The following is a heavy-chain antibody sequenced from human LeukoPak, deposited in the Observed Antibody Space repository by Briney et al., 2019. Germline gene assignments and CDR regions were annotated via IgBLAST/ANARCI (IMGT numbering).Heavy chain of an antibody. CDR3: ARVDGYDKCFDY. Sequence: PSQTLSLTCTVSGGSIITGDYYWSWIRQPPGKGLEWIGYIYYSGSTYYNPSLKSRLTISVDTSKNQFSLKLSSVTAADTAVYYCARVDGYDKCFDYWGQGNLVTVSS. J-gene: IGHJ4*02. D-gene: IGHD5-18*01. V-gene: IGHV4-30-4*01. CDR2: IYYSGST. CDR1: GGSIITGDYY.